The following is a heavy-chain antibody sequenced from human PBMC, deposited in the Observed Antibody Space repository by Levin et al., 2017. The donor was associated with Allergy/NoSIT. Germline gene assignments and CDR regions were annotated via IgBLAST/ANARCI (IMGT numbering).Heavy chain of an antibody. V-gene: IGHV4-30-4*01. CDR3: ARGSIFGYYFDY. J-gene: IGHJ4*02. D-gene: IGHD3-9*01. CDR1: GGSISSGDYY. CDR2: IYYSGST. Sequence: PSQTLSLTCTVSGGSISSGDYYWSWIRQPPGKGLEWIGYIYYSGSTYYNPSLKSRVTISVDTSKNQFSLKLSSVTAADTAVYYCARGSIFGYYFDYWGQGTLVTVSS.